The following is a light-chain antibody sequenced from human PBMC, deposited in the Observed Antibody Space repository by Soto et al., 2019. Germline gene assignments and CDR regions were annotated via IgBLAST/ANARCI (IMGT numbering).Light chain of an antibody. V-gene: IGKV3D-15*01. Sequence: IVMTHSPAVLSVSPGERPTLSCRSSQSVNTNNLAWYQQKPGQAPRLLIYGASGRATGIADRFSGSGSGTEFILTISSLQSEDYAIYYCQHYNNWPPMYTFGQGTRLEIK. CDR1: QSVNTNN. CDR3: QHYNNWPPMYT. J-gene: IGKJ5*01. CDR2: GAS.